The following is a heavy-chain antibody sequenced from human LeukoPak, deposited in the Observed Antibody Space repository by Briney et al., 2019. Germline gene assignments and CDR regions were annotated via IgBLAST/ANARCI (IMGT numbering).Heavy chain of an antibody. D-gene: IGHD1-1*01. J-gene: IGHJ3*02. CDR1: GFTFDDYA. CDR3: AKDSNWNVLDSFDI. Sequence: QPGRSLRLSCSASGFTFDDYAMHWVRLAPGKGLEWVSGISWNSGSIGYADSVKGRFTISRDNAKNSLYLQMNSLRAEDTALYYCAKDSNWNVLDSFDIWGQGTMVTVSS. V-gene: IGHV3-9*01. CDR2: ISWNSGSI.